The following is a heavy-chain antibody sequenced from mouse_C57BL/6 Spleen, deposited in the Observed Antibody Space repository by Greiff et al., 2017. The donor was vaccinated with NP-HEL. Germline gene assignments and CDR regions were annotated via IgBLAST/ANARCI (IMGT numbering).Heavy chain of an antibody. CDR2: ISYSGST. Sequence: EVKLMESGPGLAKPSQTLSLTCSVTGYSITSDYWNWIRKFPGNKLEYMGYISYSGSTYYNPSLKSRISITRDTSKNQYYLQLNSVTTEDTATYYCARRELRRHWYFDVWGTGTTVTVSS. V-gene: IGHV3-8*01. D-gene: IGHD2-12*01. CDR3: ARRELRRHWYFDV. CDR1: GYSITSDY. J-gene: IGHJ1*03.